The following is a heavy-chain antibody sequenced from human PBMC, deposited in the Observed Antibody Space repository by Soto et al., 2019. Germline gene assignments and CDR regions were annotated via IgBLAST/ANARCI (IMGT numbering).Heavy chain of an antibody. Sequence: AKVSCKTSGYTFTDYYMHWVRQAPGQGFEWVGGINPKSGGPKYVPKFQGRVTVTRDTSTSTAYMELNRLTSDDTAVYYCASEDCRNTNCLKGFDYWGQGALVTVSS. V-gene: IGHV1-2*02. CDR2: INPKSGGP. D-gene: IGHD2-15*01. CDR3: ASEDCRNTNCLKGFDY. J-gene: IGHJ4*02. CDR1: GYTFTDYY.